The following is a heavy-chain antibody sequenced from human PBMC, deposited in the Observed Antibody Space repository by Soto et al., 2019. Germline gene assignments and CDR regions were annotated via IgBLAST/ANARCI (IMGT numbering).Heavy chain of an antibody. D-gene: IGHD5-12*01. J-gene: IGHJ6*03. CDR3: AKGATPKYYYYYYMDV. CDR1: GFTFSSYA. V-gene: IGHV3-23*01. Sequence: GGSLRLSCAASGFTFSSYAMSWVRQAPGKGLEWVSVISGSGGSTYYADSVKGRFTISRDNPKNTLYLQMNSLRAEDTAVYYCAKGATPKYYYYYYMDVWGKGTTVTVSS. CDR2: ISGSGGST.